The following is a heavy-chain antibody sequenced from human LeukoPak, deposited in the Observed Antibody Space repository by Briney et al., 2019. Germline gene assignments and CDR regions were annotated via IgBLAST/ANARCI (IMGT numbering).Heavy chain of an antibody. D-gene: IGHD6-19*01. CDR3: ARGSSPVAGGFDY. CDR2: GHHSGST. J-gene: IGHJ4*02. Sequence: ASETLSLTCTVSGYSISSGYYWGWIRQPPGKGLEWIGSGHHSGSTYYNVSLKSRVTISLDTSKNQVSLKLRSVTVADTAVYYCARGSSPVAGGFDYWGQGTLVTVSS. V-gene: IGHV4-38-2*02. CDR1: GYSISSGYY.